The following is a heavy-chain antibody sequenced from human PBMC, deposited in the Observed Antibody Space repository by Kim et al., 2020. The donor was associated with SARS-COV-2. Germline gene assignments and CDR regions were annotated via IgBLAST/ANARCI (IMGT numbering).Heavy chain of an antibody. CDR3: AKGGTMITYHAMDV. D-gene: IGHD3-22*01. V-gene: IGHV3-23*01. J-gene: IGHJ6*02. Sequence: ADSGKGRFTISRDNSKNTLYLQMNSLRAEDTAVYYCAKGGTMITYHAMDVWGQGTTVTVSS.